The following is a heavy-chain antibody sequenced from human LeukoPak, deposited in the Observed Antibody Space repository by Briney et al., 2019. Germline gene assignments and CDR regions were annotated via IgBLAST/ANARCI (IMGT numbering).Heavy chain of an antibody. V-gene: IGHV3-23*01. Sequence: GSLKLSCAASGFTISSYAMSWGRQAPGKGLEWVSTITGRTYYADSVKGRFTVSRDNSKNILYLQMSSLRAYDTAVYFCAKAFRDYDSSSYSAFDIWGQGTMVTVSS. CDR3: AKAFRDYDSSSYSAFDI. CDR2: ITGRT. CDR1: GFTISSYA. J-gene: IGHJ3*02. D-gene: IGHD6-13*01.